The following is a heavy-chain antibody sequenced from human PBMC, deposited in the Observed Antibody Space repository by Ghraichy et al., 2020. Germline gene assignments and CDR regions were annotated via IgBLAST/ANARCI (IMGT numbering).Heavy chain of an antibody. CDR2: INHSGST. J-gene: IGHJ5*02. CDR1: GGSFSGYY. V-gene: IGHV4-34*01. CDR3: ARSKGYSYGYWTNLHWFDP. D-gene: IGHD5-18*01. Sequence: SETLSLTCAVYGGSFSGYYWSWIRQPPGKGLEWIGEINHSGSTNYNPSLKSRVTISVDTSKNQFSLKLSSVTAADTAVYYCARSKGYSYGYWTNLHWFDPWGQGTLVTVSS.